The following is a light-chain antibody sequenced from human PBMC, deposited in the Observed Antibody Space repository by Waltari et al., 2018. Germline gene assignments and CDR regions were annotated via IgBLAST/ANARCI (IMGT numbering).Light chain of an antibody. CDR2: DVS. Sequence: QSALTQPASVSGSPGQSITIPCTGTSSDVVGYNYVSWYQQHPGKAPKLMIYDVSNRPSGVSNRFSGSKSGNTASLTISGLQAEDEADYYCSSYTSSSTYLVFGTGTKVTVL. CDR3: SSYTSSSTYLV. CDR1: SSDVVGYNY. J-gene: IGLJ1*01. V-gene: IGLV2-14*01.